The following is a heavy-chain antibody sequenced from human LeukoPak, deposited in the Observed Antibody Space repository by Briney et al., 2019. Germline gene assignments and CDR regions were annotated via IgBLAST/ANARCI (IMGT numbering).Heavy chain of an antibody. V-gene: IGHV3-64*01. J-gene: IGHJ4*02. CDR2: ISSNGGST. CDR1: GFSFSSYA. D-gene: IGHD6-19*01. Sequence: GGPLRLSCVVSGFSFSSYAMLCVRKAPRKGLEYVSAISSNGGSTYYANSVKGRFTISRDNSKNTLYLQMGSLRVEDMAVYYCARASSGWYGYWGQGTLVTVSS. CDR3: ARASSGWYGY.